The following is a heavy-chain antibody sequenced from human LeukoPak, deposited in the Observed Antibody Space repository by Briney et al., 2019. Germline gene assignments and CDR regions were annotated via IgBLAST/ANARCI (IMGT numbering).Heavy chain of an antibody. CDR3: ARDFSVAGPTTFDY. Sequence: SGGSLRLSCAASGFTFSSYWMHWVRQAPGKGLVWVSRINTAGSSTIYADSVKGRFTISRDNSKNTLYLQMNSVRAEDTAVYYCARDFSVAGPTTFDYWGQGTLVTVSS. CDR2: INTAGSST. V-gene: IGHV3-74*01. J-gene: IGHJ4*02. CDR1: GFTFSSYW. D-gene: IGHD6-19*01.